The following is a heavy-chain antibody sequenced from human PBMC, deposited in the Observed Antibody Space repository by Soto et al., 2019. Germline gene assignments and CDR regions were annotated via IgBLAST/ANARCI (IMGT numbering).Heavy chain of an antibody. CDR3: AGAPWAGYTGSYFDS. V-gene: IGHV4-4*02. Sequence: QVQLQESGPGLVKPSGTLSLTCAVSGGSISSSNWWSWVRQPPGKGLEWIGEIYHSGSTNYNPSLKSRVTTPXXXFXXPFSLKASSVTAADAPVYSGAGAPWAGYTGSYFDSWGQGTLVTVSA. D-gene: IGHD5-18*01. CDR2: IYHSGST. J-gene: IGHJ4*02. CDR1: GGSISSSNW.